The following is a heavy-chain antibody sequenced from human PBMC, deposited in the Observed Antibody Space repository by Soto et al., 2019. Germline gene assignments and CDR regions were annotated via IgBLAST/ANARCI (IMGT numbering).Heavy chain of an antibody. CDR3: ARERFQQQLVGGGAFDI. D-gene: IGHD6-13*01. CDR1: GYTFTSYG. CDR2: ISAYNGNT. V-gene: IGHV1-18*04. Sequence: QVPLVQSGAEVKKPGASVKVSCKASGYTFTSYGISWVRQAPGQGLEWMGWISAYNGNTNYAQKLQGRVTMTTDTSTSTAYMELRSLRSDDTAVYYCARERFQQQLVGGGAFDIWGQGTMVTVSS. J-gene: IGHJ3*02.